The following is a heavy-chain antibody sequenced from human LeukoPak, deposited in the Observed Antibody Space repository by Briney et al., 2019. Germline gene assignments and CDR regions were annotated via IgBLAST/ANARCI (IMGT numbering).Heavy chain of an antibody. D-gene: IGHD3-10*01. CDR1: GGSISSSSYY. CDR3: ARLSITPYFDY. J-gene: IGHJ4*02. Sequence: PSETLSLTCTVSGGSISSSSYYWGWIRQPPGQGLEWIGSIYYSGSTYYNPSLKSRVTISVDTSKNQFSLKLSSVTAADTAVYYCARLSITPYFDYWGQGTLVTVSS. V-gene: IGHV4-39*01. CDR2: IYYSGST.